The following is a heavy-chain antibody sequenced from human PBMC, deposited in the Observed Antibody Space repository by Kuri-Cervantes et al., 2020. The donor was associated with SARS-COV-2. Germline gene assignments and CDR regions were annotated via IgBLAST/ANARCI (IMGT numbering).Heavy chain of an antibody. V-gene: IGHV1-69*04. D-gene: IGHD6-19*01. CDR2: IIPIVGVP. CDR3: ARETSRTSGTGYYFDY. CDR1: GGSFSSYA. J-gene: IGHJ4*02. Sequence: SVKVSCKTSGGSFSSYAISWVRQAPGQGLEWMGRIIPIVGVPNYAQNFQGRVTITADTSTSTAYVELSSLRSEDTAVYHCARETSRTSGTGYYFDYWGQGTLGTVSS.